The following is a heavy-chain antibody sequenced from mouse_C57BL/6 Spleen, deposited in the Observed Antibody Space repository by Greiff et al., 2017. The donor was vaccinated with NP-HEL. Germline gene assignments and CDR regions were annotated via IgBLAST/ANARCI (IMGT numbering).Heavy chain of an antibody. J-gene: IGHJ1*03. CDR3: ARSYYGSSYWYFDV. D-gene: IGHD1-1*01. V-gene: IGHV1-47*01. Sequence: VQLQESGAELVKPGASVKMSCKASGYTFTTYPIEWMKQNHGKSLEWIGNFHPYNDDTTYNEKFKGKATLTLEKSSSTVYLELSRLTSDDSAVYYCARSYYGSSYWYFDVWGTGTTVTVSS. CDR2: FHPYNDDT. CDR1: GYTFTTYP.